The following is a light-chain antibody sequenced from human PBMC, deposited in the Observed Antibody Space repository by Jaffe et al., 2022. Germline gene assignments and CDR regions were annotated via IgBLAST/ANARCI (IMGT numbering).Light chain of an antibody. CDR2: ENN. V-gene: IGLV1-51*02. Sequence: QSVLTQPPSVAAAPGQKVTISCSGSSSNIGTHYVSWFQHLPGTAPKLLIYENNKRPSGIPDRFSDSKSGTSATLGISGLQTGDEADYYCGTWDSSLSAFVFGTGTRVTVL. CDR3: GTWDSSLSAFV. J-gene: IGLJ1*01. CDR1: SSNIGTHY.